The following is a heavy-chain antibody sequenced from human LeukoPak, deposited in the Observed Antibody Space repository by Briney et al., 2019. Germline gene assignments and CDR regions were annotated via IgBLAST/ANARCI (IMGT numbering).Heavy chain of an antibody. Sequence: ASVKVSCKASGYTFTDYYIHWVRQAPGQGLKWMGWINPNSGGTNYAQKFQGRVTMTRDTSISTAYMELNRLRSDDTAVYYCASGFWSGYYTGAYWGQGTLVTVSS. J-gene: IGHJ4*02. CDR1: GYTFTDYY. D-gene: IGHD3-3*01. V-gene: IGHV1-2*02. CDR2: INPNSGGT. CDR3: ASGFWSGYYTGAY.